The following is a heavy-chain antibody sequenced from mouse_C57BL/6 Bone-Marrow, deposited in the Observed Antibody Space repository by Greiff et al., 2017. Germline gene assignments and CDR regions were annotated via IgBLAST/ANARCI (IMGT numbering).Heavy chain of an antibody. Sequence: VQLKQSGPELVKPGASVKISCKASGYSFTDYNMNWVKQSNGKSLEWIGVINPNYGTTSYNQKFKGKATLTVDQSSSTAYMQLNSLTSEDSAVYYCARYYGSSYDWYFDVWGTGTTVTVSS. CDR3: ARYYGSSYDWYFDV. CDR1: GYSFTDYN. CDR2: INPNYGTT. J-gene: IGHJ1*03. D-gene: IGHD1-1*01. V-gene: IGHV1-39*01.